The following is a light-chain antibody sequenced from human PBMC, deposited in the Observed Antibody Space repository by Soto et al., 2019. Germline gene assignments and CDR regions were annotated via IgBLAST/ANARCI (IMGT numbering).Light chain of an antibody. CDR1: QGFSNS. Sequence: DIQMTQSPSSLTASVGDRVTISCQSSQGFSNSLAWYQQKPGKVPTLLIYGASILQSGVPSRFSGSGSGTEFTLTISSLQPEDVATYYCQKYDSAPLTFGGGTKVEIK. V-gene: IGKV1-27*01. CDR2: GAS. J-gene: IGKJ4*01. CDR3: QKYDSAPLT.